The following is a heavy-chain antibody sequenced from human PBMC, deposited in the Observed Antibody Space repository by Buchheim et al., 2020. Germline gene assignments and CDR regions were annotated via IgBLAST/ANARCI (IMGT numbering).Heavy chain of an antibody. V-gene: IGHV4-31*03. CDR3: ARRPAGHRGGYYDH. Sequence: QQQLQESGPGLVKPSETLSLTCTVSGGSISNSDSYYWGWIRQPPGKGLEWIGYIHHSGSTYSNPSLQRRVTISLETSKNHFSLNLTSVTAADTALYFCARRPAGHRGGYYDHWGQGT. J-gene: IGHJ4*02. CDR2: IHHSGST. D-gene: IGHD3-22*01. CDR1: GGSISNSDSYY.